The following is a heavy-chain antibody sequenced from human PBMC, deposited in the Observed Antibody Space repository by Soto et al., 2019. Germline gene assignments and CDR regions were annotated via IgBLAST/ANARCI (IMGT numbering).Heavy chain of an antibody. J-gene: IGHJ6*04. CDR1: GGSFSGYY. CDR2: INHSGST. Sequence: SETLSLTCAVYGGSFSGYYWSWIRQPPGKGLEWIGEINHSGSTNYNPSLKSRVTISVDTSKNQFSLKLSSVTAADTAVYYCARGARRGVDVWGKGTTVTVSS. D-gene: IGHD6-6*01. CDR3: ARGARRGVDV. V-gene: IGHV4-34*01.